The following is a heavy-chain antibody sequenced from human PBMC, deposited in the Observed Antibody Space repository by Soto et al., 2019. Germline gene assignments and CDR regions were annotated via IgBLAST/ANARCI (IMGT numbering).Heavy chain of an antibody. Sequence: ASVKVSCKASGYTFTSYGISWVRQAPGQGLEWMGGIIPIFGTANYAQKFQGRVTITADESTSTAYMELSSLRSEDTAVYYCARDDAIVEGGGDCYSRAMGYWGQGTLVTVSS. CDR1: GYTFTSYG. J-gene: IGHJ4*02. CDR3: ARDDAIVEGGGDCYSRAMGY. D-gene: IGHD2-21*02. CDR2: IIPIFGTA. V-gene: IGHV1-69*13.